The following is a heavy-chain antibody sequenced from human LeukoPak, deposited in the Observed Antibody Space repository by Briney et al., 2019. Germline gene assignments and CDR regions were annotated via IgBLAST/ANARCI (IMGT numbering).Heavy chain of an antibody. CDR2: IYYSGST. Sequence: SETLSLTCTVSGGSISSSSYYWSWIRQPPGKGLEWIGYIYYSGSTNYNPSLKSRVTISVDTSKNQFSLKLSSVTAADTAVYYCARAAEYFQHWGQGTLVTVSS. J-gene: IGHJ1*01. V-gene: IGHV4-61*01. CDR1: GGSISSSSYY. CDR3: ARAAEYFQH.